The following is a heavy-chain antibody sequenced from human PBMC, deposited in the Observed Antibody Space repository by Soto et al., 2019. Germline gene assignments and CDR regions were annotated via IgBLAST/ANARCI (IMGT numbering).Heavy chain of an antibody. CDR3: ARRMRVVADPGPPYYNYARVV. Sequence: PGESRKISCKGSGYSFLNYWITWVRQMPGKGLEWMGTIDPGDSYTNYSPSFQGHVTISADKSISTAYLQWSSLEASDTAIYYCARRMRVVADPGPPYYNYARVVPGKGTTVTV. J-gene: IGHJ6*04. CDR1: GYSFLNYW. CDR2: IDPGDSYT. V-gene: IGHV5-10-1*01. D-gene: IGHD2-15*01.